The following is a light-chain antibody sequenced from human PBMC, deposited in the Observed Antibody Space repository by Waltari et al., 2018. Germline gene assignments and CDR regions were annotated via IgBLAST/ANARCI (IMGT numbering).Light chain of an antibody. CDR2: DAS. Sequence: DIVLPQSACALALSPGERATLSYRDSQSITDTHMAWYQQKPGQAPRLVIYDASSRATDIPDRFSGSGSGTDFTLTISRLEPQAFAVYYCQQYVRAPFTFGPGTKVEI. CDR1: QSITDTH. J-gene: IGKJ3*01. CDR3: QQYVRAPFT. V-gene: IGKV3-20*01.